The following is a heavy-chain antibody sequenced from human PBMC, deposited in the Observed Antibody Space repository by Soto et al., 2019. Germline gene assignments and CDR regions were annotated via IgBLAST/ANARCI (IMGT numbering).Heavy chain of an antibody. CDR3: ARDLWGYCGTDCYPLDV. D-gene: IGHD2-21*02. J-gene: IGHJ6*02. V-gene: IGHV4-59*01. Sequence: QVQLQESGPGLVKPSETLSLTCTVSGGSISRYYWSWIRQPPGKGLEWIGYMYNTGSTVYNPSFNSRVTISVDTSKNQFSLKLNSVTAADTAVYYCARDLWGYCGTDCYPLDVWVQGTTVTVSS. CDR1: GGSISRYY. CDR2: MYNTGST.